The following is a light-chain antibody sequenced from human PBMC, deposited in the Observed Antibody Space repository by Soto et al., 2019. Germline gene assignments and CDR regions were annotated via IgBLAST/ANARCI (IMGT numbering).Light chain of an antibody. Sequence: QSAPTQPASVSGSPGQSITLSCTGTISDIGGYKYVSWYQQHPGKAPKLIIYEVNKRPSGVSNRFSGSKSGNTASLTISGLQAEDDSHFYCSSFTTSATWVFGGGTKLTVL. CDR1: ISDIGGYKY. V-gene: IGLV2-14*01. CDR2: EVN. CDR3: SSFTTSATWV. J-gene: IGLJ3*02.